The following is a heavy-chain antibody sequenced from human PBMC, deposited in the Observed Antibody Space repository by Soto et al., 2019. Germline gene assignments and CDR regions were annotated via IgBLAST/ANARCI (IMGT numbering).Heavy chain of an antibody. V-gene: IGHV3-30*03. CDR1: GFSFNTYG. CDR3: ARVTPGNNLYCFYGMDV. CDR2: ISYEGSNT. J-gene: IGHJ6*02. D-gene: IGHD2-15*01. Sequence: QVQLVESGGGVVQPGRSLRLSCVASGFSFNTYGIHWVRQSPGKGLEWVALISYEGSNTYYADSVKGRFTISRDNSKNTLYLQMNSLRVDDTGVYYCARVTPGNNLYCFYGMDVWGQGTSVTVSS.